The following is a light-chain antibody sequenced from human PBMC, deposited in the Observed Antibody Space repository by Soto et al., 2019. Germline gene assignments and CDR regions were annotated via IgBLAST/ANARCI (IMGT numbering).Light chain of an antibody. CDR2: DAS. J-gene: IGKJ1*01. Sequence: EIVLTQSPATLSLSPGERATLSCRASQSVSSYLAWYQQKPGQAPRLLIYDASTRATGIPARFSGSGSGTEFTLTISGLESDDFAVYYCQQYENWPRTFGQGTKVDIK. CDR3: QQYENWPRT. CDR1: QSVSSY. V-gene: IGKV3-11*01.